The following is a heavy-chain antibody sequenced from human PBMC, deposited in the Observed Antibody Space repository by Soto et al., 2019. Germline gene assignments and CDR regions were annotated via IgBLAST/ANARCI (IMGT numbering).Heavy chain of an antibody. J-gene: IGHJ6*02. D-gene: IGHD3-16*01. CDR2: IVPRFGSP. CDR1: GGTFSDYA. V-gene: IGHV1-69*06. Sequence: QVQLVQSGAEMRKPGSSLRVSCKASGGTFSDYAFSWVRLAPGQGLEWMGGIVPRFGSPNDTQKFGGRVTIAADTSWSIVSLALSSLRFDDTAVYFCARDRIQLRLGKYSFNGMDVWGQGPTIIVSS. CDR3: ARDRIQLRLGKYSFNGMDV.